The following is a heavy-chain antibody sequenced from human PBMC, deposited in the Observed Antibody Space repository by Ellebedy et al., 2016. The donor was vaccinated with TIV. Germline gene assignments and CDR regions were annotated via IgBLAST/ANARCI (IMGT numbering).Heavy chain of an antibody. CDR2: IGGTGGTT. CDR3: ARNDAMDV. CDR1: GISLRSYA. V-gene: IGHV3-23*01. J-gene: IGHJ6*02. Sequence: GESLKISCAASGISLRSYAMSWVRQAPGKGLEWVSTIGGTGGTTYYRESVKGRFTVSRDTSRNTLYLQMNSLRPEDTAVYYCARNDAMDVWGQGTTVTVSS.